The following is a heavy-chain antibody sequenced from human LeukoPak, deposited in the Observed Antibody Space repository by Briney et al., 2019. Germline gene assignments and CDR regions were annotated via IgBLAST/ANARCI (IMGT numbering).Heavy chain of an antibody. V-gene: IGHV4-59*12. CDR1: GGSISNNH. D-gene: IGHD4-17*01. J-gene: IGHJ4*02. Sequence: PSETLSLTCTVSGGSISNNHWSWLPQPPGKGLVGLGYFYYSGSTNYNSSLKSRVTISVDTSKNPFSLKLSSVTAADTAVYYCARGPAVTFFDYWGQGTLVTVSS. CDR2: FYYSGST. CDR3: ARGPAVTFFDY.